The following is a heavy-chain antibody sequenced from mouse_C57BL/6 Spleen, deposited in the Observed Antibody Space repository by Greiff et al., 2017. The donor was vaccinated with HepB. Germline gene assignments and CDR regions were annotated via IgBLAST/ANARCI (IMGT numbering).Heavy chain of an antibody. D-gene: IGHD2-3*01. CDR2: INPNNGGT. J-gene: IGHJ1*03. Sequence: VQLQQSGPELVKPGASVKISCKASGYTFTDYYMNWVKQSHGKSLEWIGDINPNNGGTSYNQKFKGKATLTVDKSSSTAYMELRSLTSEDSAVYYCARGYDGYWYFDVWGTGTTVTVSS. CDR1: GYTFTDYY. V-gene: IGHV1-26*01. CDR3: ARGYDGYWYFDV.